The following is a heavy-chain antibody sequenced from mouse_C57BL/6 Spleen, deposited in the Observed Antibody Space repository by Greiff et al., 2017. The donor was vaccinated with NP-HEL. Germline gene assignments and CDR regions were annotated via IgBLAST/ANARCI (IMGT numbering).Heavy chain of an antibody. CDR3: ASWGYDYLYYFDY. J-gene: IGHJ2*01. D-gene: IGHD2-4*01. Sequence: EVQLVESGPGLVKPSQSLSLTCSVTGYSITSGYYWNWIRQFPGNKLEWMGYISYDGSNNYNPSLKNRISITRDTSKNQFFLKLNSVTTEDTATYYCASWGYDYLYYFDYWGQGTTLTVSS. CDR1: GYSITSGYY. V-gene: IGHV3-6*01. CDR2: ISYDGSN.